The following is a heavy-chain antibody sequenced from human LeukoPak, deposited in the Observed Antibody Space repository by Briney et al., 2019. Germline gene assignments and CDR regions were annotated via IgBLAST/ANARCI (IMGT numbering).Heavy chain of an antibody. V-gene: IGHV3-48*03. D-gene: IGHD6-19*01. Sequence: GGSLSLSCAASGFTFSSYEMNWVRQAPGKGLEWVSYISSSDGTRTYADSVKGRSTISRDNAKNSLYLEMNSLRAEDTAVYHCAREIVSAVAGHVDYWVQGTLVTVSS. CDR3: AREIVSAVAGHVDY. CDR1: GFTFSSYE. CDR2: ISSSDGTR. J-gene: IGHJ4*02.